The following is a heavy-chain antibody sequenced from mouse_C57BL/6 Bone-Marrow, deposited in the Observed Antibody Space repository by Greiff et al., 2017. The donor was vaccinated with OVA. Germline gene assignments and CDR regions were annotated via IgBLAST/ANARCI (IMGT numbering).Heavy chain of an antibody. J-gene: IGHJ4*01. D-gene: IGHD1-1*01. Sequence: VQLQQSGPELVKPGASVKISCKASGYSFTGYYMNWVKQSPEKSLEWIGEINPSTGGTTYNQKFKAKATLTVDKSSSTAYMQLKSLTSEDSAVYYCARSSEYYARPPYAMDYWGQGTSVTVSS. CDR2: INPSTGGT. CDR3: ARSSEYYARPPYAMDY. CDR1: GYSFTGYY. V-gene: IGHV1-42*01.